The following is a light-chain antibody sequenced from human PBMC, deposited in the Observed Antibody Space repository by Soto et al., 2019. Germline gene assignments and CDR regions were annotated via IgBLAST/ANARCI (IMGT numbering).Light chain of an antibody. Sequence: DILLTQSPATLSLSPGDRDTLSCRASQSVSSYLAWYQQTPGQAPRLLIYAASTRATGLPDRFSGSGSGTDSTPTISRLAPDVFAVYHRQQYDDSMTFGQGTKVDIK. J-gene: IGKJ1*01. CDR1: QSVSSY. CDR2: AAS. CDR3: QQYDDSMT. V-gene: IGKV3-20*01.